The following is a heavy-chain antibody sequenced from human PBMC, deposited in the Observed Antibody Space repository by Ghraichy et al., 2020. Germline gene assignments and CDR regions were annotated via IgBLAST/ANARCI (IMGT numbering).Heavy chain of an antibody. Sequence: SCAVYGGSFSGYYWSWIRQPPGKGLEWIGEINHSGSTNYNPSLKSRVTISVDTSKNQFSLKLSSVTAADTAVYYCARRRYSRERNRFDPWGQGTLVTVSS. J-gene: IGHJ5*02. D-gene: IGHD6-13*01. CDR1: GGSFSGYY. CDR3: ARRRYSRERNRFDP. V-gene: IGHV4-34*01. CDR2: INHSGST.